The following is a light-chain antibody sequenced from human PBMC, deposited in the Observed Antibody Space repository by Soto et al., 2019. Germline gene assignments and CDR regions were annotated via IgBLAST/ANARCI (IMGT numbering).Light chain of an antibody. J-gene: IGLJ1*01. CDR2: EVT. CDR1: SSDIGDYNY. Sequence: QSVLTQPPSASGSPGQSVTFSCTGTSSDIGDYNYVSWYQQHPGKAPKLMIYEVTKRPSGVPDRFSGSKSGNTASLTVSGLQADDEADYYCQSFDRGPSGVYVFGTGTKVTVL. V-gene: IGLV2-8*01. CDR3: QSFDRGPSGVYV.